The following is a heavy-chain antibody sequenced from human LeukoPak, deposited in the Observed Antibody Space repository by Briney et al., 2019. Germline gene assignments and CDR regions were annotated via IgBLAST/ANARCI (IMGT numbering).Heavy chain of an antibody. J-gene: IGHJ3*02. Sequence: GGSLRLSCAASGFTFSSYWMHWVRHTPGKGLVWVSRIKGDGSSTSYADSVKGRFTISRDNAKNTLYLQMNSLRDEDTAVYYCARDSRGRPAFDIWGQGTMVTVSS. V-gene: IGHV3-74*01. CDR3: ARDSRGRPAFDI. CDR2: IKGDGSST. CDR1: GFTFSSYW. D-gene: IGHD3-10*01.